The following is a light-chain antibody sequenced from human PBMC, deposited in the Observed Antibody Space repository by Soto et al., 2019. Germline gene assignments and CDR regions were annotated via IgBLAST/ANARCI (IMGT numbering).Light chain of an antibody. V-gene: IGLV2-23*01. CDR3: CLYIRATTYV. J-gene: IGLJ1*01. Sequence: QSSLAQPASVSGSPGQSITISCTGTSGFVGSFSLVSWYQQRPGKAPKVMISEGHRRPSGVPDRFSGSTSVNSASLTISGLQADDEADYYCCLYIRATTYVVGNRTKVTVL. CDR1: SGFVGSFSL. CDR2: EGH.